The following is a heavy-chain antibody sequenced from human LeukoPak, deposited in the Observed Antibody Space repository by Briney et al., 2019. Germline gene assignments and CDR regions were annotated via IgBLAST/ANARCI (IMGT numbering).Heavy chain of an antibody. CDR1: GFTVSSNY. J-gene: IGHJ6*02. V-gene: IGHV3-53*05. CDR2: IYSGGST. Sequence: PGGSLRLSCAASGFTVSSNYMSWVRQAPGKGLEWVSVIYSGGSTYYADSVKGRFTISRDNAKDSLYLQMNSLRAEDTAFYYCAKDKSSNYYYNMDVWGQGTTVTVSS. D-gene: IGHD6-13*01. CDR3: AKDKSSNYYYNMDV.